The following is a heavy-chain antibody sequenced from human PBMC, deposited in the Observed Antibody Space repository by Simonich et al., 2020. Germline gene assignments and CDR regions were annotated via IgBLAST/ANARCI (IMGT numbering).Heavy chain of an antibody. D-gene: IGHD2-15*01. Sequence: QVQLVQYGAEVKKPGASVKVSCKASGYTFTSYGISWVRQAPGQGLEWMGWISAYNGNTNYAHKLQGRVTMTTDTSTSTAYMELRSLRSDDTAVYYCARASRGTWWYYYFDYWGQGTLVTVSS. CDR1: GYTFTSYG. CDR2: ISAYNGNT. J-gene: IGHJ4*02. V-gene: IGHV1-18*01. CDR3: ARASRGTWWYYYFDY.